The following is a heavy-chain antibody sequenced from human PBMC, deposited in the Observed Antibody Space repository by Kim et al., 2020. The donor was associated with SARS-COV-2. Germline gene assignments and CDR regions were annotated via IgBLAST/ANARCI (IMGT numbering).Heavy chain of an antibody. CDR3: ARTSYSRGAYYYGSGSYTLDYYYYGMDV. CDR1: GFTFSSYG. Sequence: GGSLRLSCAASGFTFSSYGMHWVRQAPGKGLEWVAVISYDGSNKYYADSVKGRFTISRDNSKNTLYLQMNSLRAEDTAVYYCARTSYSRGAYYYGSGSYTLDYYYYGMDVWGQGTTVTVSS. D-gene: IGHD3-10*01. J-gene: IGHJ6*02. CDR2: ISYDGSNK. V-gene: IGHV3-33*05.